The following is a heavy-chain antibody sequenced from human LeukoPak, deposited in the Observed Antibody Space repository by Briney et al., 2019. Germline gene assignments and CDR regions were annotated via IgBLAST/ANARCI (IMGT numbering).Heavy chain of an antibody. D-gene: IGHD6-19*01. CDR1: GGSISSSSYC. CDR2: IYCSGST. CDR3: ARFSSGWGYFDY. V-gene: IGHV4-39*07. Sequence: SETLSLICTVSGGSISSSSYCWGWIRQPPGKGLEWIGSIYCSGSTYYNASLKSRVTISVDTSKNQFSLKLRSVTAADTAVYYCARFSSGWGYFDYWGQGTLVTVSS. J-gene: IGHJ4*02.